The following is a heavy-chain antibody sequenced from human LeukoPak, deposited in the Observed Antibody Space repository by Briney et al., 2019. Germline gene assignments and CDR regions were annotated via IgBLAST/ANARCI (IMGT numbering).Heavy chain of an antibody. Sequence: SETLSLTCTVSGGSISSYYWSWIRQPAGKGLEWIGRIYTSGSTNYNPSLKSRVTMSVDTSKNQFSLKLSSVTAADTAVYYCARSRRYCSSTSCYWGLDYWGQGTLVTVSS. J-gene: IGHJ4*02. V-gene: IGHV4-4*07. D-gene: IGHD2-2*01. CDR1: GGSISSYY. CDR3: ARSRRYCSSTSCYWGLDY. CDR2: IYTSGST.